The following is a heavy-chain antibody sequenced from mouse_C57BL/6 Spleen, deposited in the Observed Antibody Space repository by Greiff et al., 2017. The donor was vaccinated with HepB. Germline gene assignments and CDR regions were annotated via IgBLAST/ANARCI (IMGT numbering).Heavy chain of an antibody. CDR2: IHPNSGST. CDR3: ARRNYGNYEAWFAY. CDR1: GYTFTSYW. V-gene: IGHV1-64*01. J-gene: IGHJ3*01. D-gene: IGHD2-1*01. Sequence: VQLQESGAELVKPGASVKLSCKASGYTFTSYWMHWVKQRPGQGLEWIGMIHPNSGSTNYNEKFMSKATLTVDKSSSTAYMQLSSLTSEDSAVYYCARRNYGNYEAWFAYWGQGTLVTVSA.